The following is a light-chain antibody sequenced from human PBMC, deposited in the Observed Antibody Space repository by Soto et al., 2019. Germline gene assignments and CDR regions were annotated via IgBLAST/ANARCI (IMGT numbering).Light chain of an antibody. CDR3: QQYGRSPWT. V-gene: IGKV4-1*01. CDR2: WAY. J-gene: IGKJ1*01. CDR1: QSLLFSSNNRNY. Sequence: DIVMTQSPDSLAVSLGERATINCTSSQSLLFSSNNRNYLAWYQQKAGQPPKLLIYWAYIRATGIPDRFSGSGSGTDFTLTIRRLEPEDFAVYYCQQYGRSPWTFGQGTKVDIK.